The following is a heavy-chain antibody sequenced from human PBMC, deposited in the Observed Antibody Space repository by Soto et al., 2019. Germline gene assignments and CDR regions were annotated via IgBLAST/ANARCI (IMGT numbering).Heavy chain of an antibody. CDR2: ISGSGGST. D-gene: IGHD3-22*01. CDR3: AKAGRITMIVVVITSLDY. Sequence: GGSLRLSCAASGFTFSSYAMSWVRQAPGKGLEWVSAISGSGGSTYYADSVKGRFTISRDNSKNTLYLQMNSLRAEDTAVYYCAKAGRITMIVVVITSLDYWGQGTLVTVSS. CDR1: GFTFSSYA. V-gene: IGHV3-23*01. J-gene: IGHJ4*02.